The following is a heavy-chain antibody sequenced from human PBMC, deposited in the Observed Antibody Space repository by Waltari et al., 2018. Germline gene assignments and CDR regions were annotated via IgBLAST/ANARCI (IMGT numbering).Heavy chain of an antibody. CDR1: GCIVSANW. CDR2: VKQDGGEQ. J-gene: IGHJ4*02. CDR3: ARSAFWTFDY. D-gene: IGHD3-3*01. Sequence: EVQLVESGGGLVQPGGSLRRSGEASGCIVSANWMAWVRRAPGTGLEWVAGVKQDGGEQYYVDSVKGRFTISRDNAKNSLYLQMNGLRAEDTAVYYCARSAFWTFDYWGQGTLVTVSS. V-gene: IGHV3-7*01.